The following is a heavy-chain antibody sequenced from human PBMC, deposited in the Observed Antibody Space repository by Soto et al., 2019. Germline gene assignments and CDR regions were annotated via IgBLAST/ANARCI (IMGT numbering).Heavy chain of an antibody. D-gene: IGHD3-22*01. CDR1: GGTFSSYA. CDR2: IIPIFGTA. J-gene: IGHJ3*02. V-gene: IGHV1-69*13. Sequence: SVKVSCKASGGTFSSYAISWVRQAPGQGLEWMGGIIPIFGTANYAQKFQGRVTITADESTSTAYMELSSLRSEDTAVYYCAGTSAYYYDSSGYFTPPLGAFDIWGQGTMVTVSS. CDR3: AGTSAYYYDSSGYFTPPLGAFDI.